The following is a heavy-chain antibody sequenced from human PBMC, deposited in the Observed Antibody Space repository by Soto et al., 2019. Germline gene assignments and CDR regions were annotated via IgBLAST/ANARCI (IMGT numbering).Heavy chain of an antibody. D-gene: IGHD3-22*01. CDR3: ARALYYYDNSGLAF. Sequence: QIHLEQSGPEVKKPGASVKVSCKASGYTFTSYGIGWVRLAPGQGLEWMGWINIYGGGTNYAQKYQDRVTMTRDTSTNTVYLEMRSLTSDDTAIYYCARALYYYDNSGLAFWGQGTLVTVSS. J-gene: IGHJ4*02. CDR1: GYTFTSYG. V-gene: IGHV1-18*01. CDR2: INIYGGGT.